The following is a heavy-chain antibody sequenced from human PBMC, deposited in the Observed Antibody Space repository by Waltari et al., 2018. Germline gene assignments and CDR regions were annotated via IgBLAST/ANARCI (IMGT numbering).Heavy chain of an antibody. V-gene: IGHV1-3*01. Sequence: QVQLVQSGAEVKKPWASWKVSSQPSGYTFTNYAIHLVRQAPGQRLEWMGWFNSGNGTTKYSQKFQGRVTITRDTSASTAYMELSSLRSEDTAVYYCARAYHTRFSAVALQYFQHWGQGTLVTVSS. J-gene: IGHJ1*01. CDR1: GYTFTNYA. CDR3: ARAYHTRFSAVALQYFQH. CDR2: FNSGNGTT. D-gene: IGHD6-19*01.